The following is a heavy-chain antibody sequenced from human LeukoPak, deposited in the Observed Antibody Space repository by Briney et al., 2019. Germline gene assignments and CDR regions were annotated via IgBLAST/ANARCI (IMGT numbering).Heavy chain of an antibody. CDR3: ARDRWGYGSGSYGYYFDY. D-gene: IGHD3-10*01. V-gene: IGHV4-61*02. J-gene: IGHJ4*02. CDR2: IYTSGSS. CDR1: GGSISSGSYY. Sequence: SETLSLTCTVSGGSISSGSYYWSWIRQPAGKGLEWIGRIYTSGSSNYNPSLKSRVTISADTSKNQFSLKLSSVTAADTAVYFCARDRWGYGSGSYGYYFDYWGQGTLVTVSS.